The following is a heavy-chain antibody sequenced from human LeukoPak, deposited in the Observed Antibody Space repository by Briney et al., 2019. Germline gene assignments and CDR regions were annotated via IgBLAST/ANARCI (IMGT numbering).Heavy chain of an antibody. V-gene: IGHV1-69*05. D-gene: IGHD2-2*01. CDR3: ARDNHCSSISCYGQWYNWFDP. CDR1: GGTFSSYA. Sequence: SVKVSCKASGGTFSSYAISWVRQAPGQGLEWMGGIIPIFGTANYAQKFQGRVTITTDESTSTAYMELSSLRSEDTAVYYCARDNHCSSISCYGQWYNWFDPWGQGTLVTVSS. J-gene: IGHJ5*02. CDR2: IIPIFGTA.